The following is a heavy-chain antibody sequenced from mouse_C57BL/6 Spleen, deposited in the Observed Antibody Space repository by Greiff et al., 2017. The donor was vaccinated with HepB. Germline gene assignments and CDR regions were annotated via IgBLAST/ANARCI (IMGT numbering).Heavy chain of an antibody. J-gene: IGHJ1*03. CDR2: INPGSGGT. CDR3: ARGGLRDFWYFDV. Sequence: QVQLKESGAELVRPGTSVKVSCKASGYAFTNYLIEWVKQRPGQGLEWIGVINPGSGGTNYNEKFKGKATLTADKSSSTAYMQLSSLTSEDSAVYFCARGGLRDFWYFDVWGTGTTVTVSS. D-gene: IGHD2-4*01. CDR1: GYAFTNYL. V-gene: IGHV1-54*01.